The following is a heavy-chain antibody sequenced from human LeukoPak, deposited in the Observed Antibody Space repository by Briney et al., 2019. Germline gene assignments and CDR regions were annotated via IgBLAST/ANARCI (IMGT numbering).Heavy chain of an antibody. Sequence: SQTLSLTCTVSGGSIRSGDYYWSGIRHPPGKGLERIGYIYYSGNTYYNPSLKSRVTISVDTSKKQFSLKLSSVTAADAAVYYCARATITMMVGIPADAFDIWGQGTMVTVSS. J-gene: IGHJ3*02. CDR2: IYYSGNT. CDR1: GGSIRSGDYY. CDR3: ARATITMMVGIPADAFDI. D-gene: IGHD3-22*01. V-gene: IGHV4-30-4*08.